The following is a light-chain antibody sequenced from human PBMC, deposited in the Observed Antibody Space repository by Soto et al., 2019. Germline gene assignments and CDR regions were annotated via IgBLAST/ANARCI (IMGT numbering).Light chain of an antibody. CDR3: QQSRA. CDR2: AAS. J-gene: IGKJ1*01. CDR1: QSISSY. Sequence: DIQMTQSPSSLSASVGDRVTITCRASQSISSYLNWYQHKPGKAPELLIYAASRLQSGVPSRFSGSGSGTHFTLTISSLQPEDFATYYCQQSRAFGQGTKVEIK. V-gene: IGKV1-39*01.